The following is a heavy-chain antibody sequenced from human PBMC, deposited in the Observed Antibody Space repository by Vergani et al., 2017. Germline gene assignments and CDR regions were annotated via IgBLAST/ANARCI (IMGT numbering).Heavy chain of an antibody. D-gene: IGHD3-10*01. CDR1: GFTFSSYA. CDR3: ARDSDYYGSGSYYKGAFDY. J-gene: IGHJ4*02. Sequence: QVQLVESGGGVVQPGRSLRLSCAASGFTFSSYAMHWVRQAPGKGLEWVAVISYDGSNKYYADSVKGRFTISRDNSKNTLYLQMNSLRAEDTAVYYCARDSDYYGSGSYYKGAFDYWGQGTLVTVSS. CDR2: ISYDGSNK. V-gene: IGHV3-30-3*01.